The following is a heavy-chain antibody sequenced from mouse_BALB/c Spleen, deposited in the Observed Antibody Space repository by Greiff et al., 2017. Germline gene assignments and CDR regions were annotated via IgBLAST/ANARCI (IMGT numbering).Heavy chain of an antibody. CDR2: IWAGGST. Sequence: VKLQESGPGLVAPSQSLSITCTVSGFSFTSYGVHWVRQPPGKGLEWLGVIWAGGSTNYNSALMSRLSISKDNSKSQVFLKMNSLQTDDTAMYYCARDLITTAAWFAYWGQGTLVTVSA. V-gene: IGHV2-9*02. D-gene: IGHD2-4*01. CDR3: ARDLITTAAWFAY. CDR1: GFSFTSYG. J-gene: IGHJ3*01.